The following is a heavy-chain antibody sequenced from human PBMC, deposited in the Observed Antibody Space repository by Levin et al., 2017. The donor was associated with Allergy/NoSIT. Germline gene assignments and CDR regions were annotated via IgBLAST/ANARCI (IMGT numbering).Heavy chain of an antibody. J-gene: IGHJ6*02. CDR1: GFTFSSYA. V-gene: IGHV3-23*01. CDR3: AKATPDELGILYYYGMDV. Sequence: PGGSLRLSCAASGFTFSSYAMSWVRQAPGKGLEWVSAISGSGGSTYYADSVKGRFTISRDNSKNTLYLQMNSLRAEDTAVYYCAKATPDELGILYYYGMDVWGQGTTVTVSS. D-gene: IGHD7-27*01. CDR2: ISGSGGST.